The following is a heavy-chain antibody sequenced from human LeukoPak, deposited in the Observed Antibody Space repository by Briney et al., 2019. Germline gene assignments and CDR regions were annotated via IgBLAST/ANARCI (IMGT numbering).Heavy chain of an antibody. Sequence: SETLSLTCAVSVGAFSNYFWTWIRQPPGKGLEWVAEINDSGSTNSNSSLRSRVAISLDTSKNQFSLRLPSVTAADTAVYYCERGQYCSTTTCYSARRYFDFWGQGTLVTVSS. CDR3: ERGQYCSTTTCYSARRYFDF. CDR1: VGAFSNYF. D-gene: IGHD2-2*01. J-gene: IGHJ4*02. CDR2: INDSGST. V-gene: IGHV4-34*01.